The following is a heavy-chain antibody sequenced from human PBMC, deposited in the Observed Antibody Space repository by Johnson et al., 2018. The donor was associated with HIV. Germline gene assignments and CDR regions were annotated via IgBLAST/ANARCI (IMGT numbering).Heavy chain of an antibody. CDR1: GFTFSSYA. D-gene: IGHD3-10*01. V-gene: IGHV3-23*04. CDR3: ANTPPWELGKQDAFDI. Sequence: VQLVESGGGLVQRGGSLRLSCAASGFTFSSYAMSWVRQTPGKGLEWVSTFSGSGRTTYYADSVKDRFTISRDNSNNTLYLQMNSLRAEDTAIYYCANTPPWELGKQDAFDIWGRGTMVTVSS. J-gene: IGHJ3*02. CDR2: FSGSGRTT.